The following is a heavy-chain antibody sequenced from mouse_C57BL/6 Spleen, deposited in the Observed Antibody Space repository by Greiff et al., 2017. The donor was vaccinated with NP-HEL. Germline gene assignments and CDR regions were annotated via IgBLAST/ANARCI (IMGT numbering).Heavy chain of an antibody. CDR2: ISSGSSTI. V-gene: IGHV5-17*01. CDR1: GFTFSDYG. D-gene: IGHD2-4*01. J-gene: IGHJ3*01. CDR3: APYYDYDWFAY. Sequence: EVQGVESGGGLVKPGGSLKLSCAASGFTFSDYGMHWVRQAPEKGLEWVAYISSGSSTIYYADTVKGRFTISRDNAKNTLFLQMTSLRSEDTAMYYCAPYYDYDWFAYWGQGTLVTVSA.